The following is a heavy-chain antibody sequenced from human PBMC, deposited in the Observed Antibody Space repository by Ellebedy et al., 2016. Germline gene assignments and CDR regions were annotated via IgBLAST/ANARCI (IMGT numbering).Heavy chain of an antibody. Sequence: GGSLRLXXAASGFTFSNYWMTWVRQAPGKGLEWEANIKQDGSEKYYVDSVKGRFTISRDNAKNSLYLQMNSLRAEDTAVYYCARAATYAFDLWGQGTMVTVSS. J-gene: IGHJ3*01. CDR3: ARAATYAFDL. CDR2: IKQDGSEK. V-gene: IGHV3-7*04. CDR1: GFTFSNYW. D-gene: IGHD5-24*01.